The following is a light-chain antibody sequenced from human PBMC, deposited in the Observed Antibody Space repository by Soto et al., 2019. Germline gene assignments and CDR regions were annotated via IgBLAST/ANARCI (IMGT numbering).Light chain of an antibody. CDR1: QNINSN. CDR2: GAS. Sequence: EILMTQSPLTLSVSPGEGATLSCRASQNINSNLAWYQQRPGQAPRVLIYGASSRASGIPDRFSGSGSGTAFTLTINSLEPDDFAVYYCQQYKDGPPLPFGGGTRVESK. V-gene: IGKV3D-15*01. CDR3: QQYKDGPPLP. J-gene: IGKJ4*01.